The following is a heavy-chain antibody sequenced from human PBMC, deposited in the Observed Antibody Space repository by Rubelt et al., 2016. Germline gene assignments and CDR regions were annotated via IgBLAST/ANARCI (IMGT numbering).Heavy chain of an antibody. CDR2: ISGSGGST. J-gene: IGHJ4*02. CDR1: GFTFSNYR. D-gene: IGHD2-15*01. CDR3: AKDSTAYCVGGSCLFDY. Sequence: GGGLVKPGGSLRLSCAASGFTFSNYRMTWVRQAPGKGLEWVSAISGSGGSTFYADSVKGRFTISRDNSQSTLYLRMNSLRAEDTAVYYCAKDSTAYCVGGSCLFDYWGQGTLVTVSS. V-gene: IGHV3-23*01.